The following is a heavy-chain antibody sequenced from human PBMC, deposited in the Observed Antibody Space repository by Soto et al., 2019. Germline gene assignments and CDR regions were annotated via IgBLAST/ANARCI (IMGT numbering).Heavy chain of an antibody. D-gene: IGHD3-10*01. Sequence: QVQLVQSGAEVKKPGASVKVSCKASGYTFTSYAMHWVRQAPGQRLEWMGWINAGNGNTKYSQKFKGRVTITRDTYASTAYMELSSLRSEDTAVYCCARSGGYYDSGSYFWFDYWVQGILVTVSS. CDR1: GYTFTSYA. V-gene: IGHV1-3*01. J-gene: IGHJ4*02. CDR2: INAGNGNT. CDR3: ARSGGYYDSGSYFWFDY.